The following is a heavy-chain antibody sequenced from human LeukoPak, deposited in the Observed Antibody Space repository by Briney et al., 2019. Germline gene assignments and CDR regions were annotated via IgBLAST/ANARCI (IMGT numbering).Heavy chain of an antibody. CDR1: GGSFSGYY. CDR2: INHSGST. D-gene: IGHD3-22*01. Sequence: SETLSLTCAVYGGSFSGYYWSWIRQPPGKGLEWIGEINHSGSTNYNPSLKSRVTISVDTSKNQFSLKLSSVTAADTAVYYCASSDYYDSSGYSVYWGQGTLVTVSS. V-gene: IGHV4-34*01. J-gene: IGHJ4*02. CDR3: ASSDYYDSSGYSVY.